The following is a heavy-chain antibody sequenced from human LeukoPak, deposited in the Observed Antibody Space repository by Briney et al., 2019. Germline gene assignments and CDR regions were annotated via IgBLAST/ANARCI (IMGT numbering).Heavy chain of an antibody. J-gene: IGHJ5*02. CDR1: GYTFTSYD. CDR2: MNPNSGNT. V-gene: IGHV1-8*02. CDR3: ARVPEQWLVGLWIDP. Sequence: ASVKVSCKASGYTFTSYDINWVRQATGQGLEWMGWMNPNSGNTGYAQKFQGRVTMTRNTSISTAHMELSSLRSEDTAVYYCARVPEQWLVGLWIDPWGQGTLVTVSS. D-gene: IGHD6-19*01.